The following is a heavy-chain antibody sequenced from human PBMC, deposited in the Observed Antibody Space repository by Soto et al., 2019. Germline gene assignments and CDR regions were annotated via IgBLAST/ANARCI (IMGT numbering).Heavy chain of an antibody. J-gene: IGHJ6*02. CDR2: IYYSGST. CDR3: ARAHYDFWSGYSPHYYYYGMDV. V-gene: IGHV4-31*03. D-gene: IGHD3-3*01. Sequence: TQSLTYNLSGGSISRGRYSSSWNRKHPGKGLEWIGYIYYSGSTYYNPSLKSRVTISVDTSKNQFSLKLSSVTAADTAVYYCARAHYDFWSGYSPHYYYYGMDVWGQGTTVTVSS. CDR1: GGSISRGRYS.